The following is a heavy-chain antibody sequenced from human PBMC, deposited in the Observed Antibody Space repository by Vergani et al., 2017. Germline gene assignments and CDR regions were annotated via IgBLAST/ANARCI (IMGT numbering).Heavy chain of an antibody. Sequence: QVQLQESGPGLVKPSETLSLTCTVSGGSMSGYYWSWIRQHPGKGLEWIGYIYSTGSTHHNPSLRRRINMSVDTSKNQFSLKLNSVTAADTAMYYCARMGGYDEGDAFRIGYFDSWGPGILVTVSS. CDR2: IYSTGST. CDR1: GGSMSGYY. D-gene: IGHD3-22*01. CDR3: ARMGGYDEGDAFRIGYFDS. J-gene: IGHJ4*02. V-gene: IGHV4-31*03.